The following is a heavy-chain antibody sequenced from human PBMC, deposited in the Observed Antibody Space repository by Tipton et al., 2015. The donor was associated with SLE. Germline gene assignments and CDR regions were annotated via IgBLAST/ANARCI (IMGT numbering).Heavy chain of an antibody. V-gene: IGHV4-34*01. CDR1: GGSFSGYY. Sequence: TLSLTCAVYGGSFSGYYWSWIRQPPGKGLEWIGEINHRGSTNYNPSLKSRVTISVDTSKKQFSLKLRSVTAADTAVYYCARGIVAAFFYWGQGTLVTVSS. D-gene: IGHD6-6*01. CDR3: ARGIVAAFFY. CDR2: INHRGST. J-gene: IGHJ4*02.